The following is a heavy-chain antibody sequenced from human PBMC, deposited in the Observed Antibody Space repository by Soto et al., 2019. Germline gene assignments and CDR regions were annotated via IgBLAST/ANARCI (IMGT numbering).Heavy chain of an antibody. Sequence: DVQLVKSGGGLIQPGGSLRLSCAASGITATNGHMSWVRQAPGKGLEWVSVIFSDDNTYHADSVKGRFTISRDTSKSTVYLQMNSLRAEDTAVYYCARDWNGDKYFDFWDQGSLVTVSS. CDR1: GITATNGH. V-gene: IGHV3-53*01. J-gene: IGHJ4*02. CDR2: IFSDDNT. CDR3: ARDWNGDKYFDF. D-gene: IGHD4-17*01.